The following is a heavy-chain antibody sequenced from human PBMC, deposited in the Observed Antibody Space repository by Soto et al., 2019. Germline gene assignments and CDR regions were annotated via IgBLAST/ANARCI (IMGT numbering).Heavy chain of an antibody. CDR3: ARPATPGDW. V-gene: IGHV3-48*03. Sequence: PGGSLRLSCQASGVNFRRYEMHWVRKAPGKGLEWVSYISSSGLTTYYADFAEGRFTISRDNAKDSLYLHLNSLRVGDTVVYYCARPATPGDWWGRGTKVTLYS. D-gene: IGHD2-2*01. J-gene: IGHJ5*01. CDR1: GVNFRRYE. CDR2: ISSSGLTT.